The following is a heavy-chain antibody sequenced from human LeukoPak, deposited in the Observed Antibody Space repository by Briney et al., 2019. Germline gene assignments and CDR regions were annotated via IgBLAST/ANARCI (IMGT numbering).Heavy chain of an antibody. CDR3: VSFYETY. CDR1: GNYL. D-gene: IGHD2-2*01. J-gene: IGHJ4*02. Sequence: GGCLRLSCAASGNYLMHWVRQAPGKGLVWVSHINSDGSWTSYAASVKGRFTISKGNAKNTVYLQMNNLRAEDTAVYYCVSFYETYWGRGTLVTVSS. CDR2: INSDGSWT. V-gene: IGHV3-74*01.